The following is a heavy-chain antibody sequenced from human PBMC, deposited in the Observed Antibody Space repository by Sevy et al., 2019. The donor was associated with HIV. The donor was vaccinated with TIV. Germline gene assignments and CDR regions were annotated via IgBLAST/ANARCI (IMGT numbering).Heavy chain of an antibody. CDR1: GFTFSSYA. J-gene: IGHJ4*02. D-gene: IGHD4-17*01. CDR2: ISGSGGST. Sequence: GGSLRLSCAASGFTFSSYAMSWVRQAPRKGLEWVSAISGSGGSTYYADSVKGRFTISRDNSKNTLYLQMNSLRAEDTAVYYCAKDRYGDRHFDYWGQGTLVTVSS. CDR3: AKDRYGDRHFDY. V-gene: IGHV3-23*01.